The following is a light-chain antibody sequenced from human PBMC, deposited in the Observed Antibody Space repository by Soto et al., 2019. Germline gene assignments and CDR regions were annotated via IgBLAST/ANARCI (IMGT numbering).Light chain of an antibody. CDR1: SSDVGGYNY. V-gene: IGLV2-11*01. CDR2: DVS. J-gene: IGLJ1*01. CDR3: CSYAGSYHYV. Sequence: QSALTQPRSVSGSPGQSVTISCTGTSSDVGGYNYVSWYQQHPGKAPKLMIYDVSKRPSGVPDRFSGPKSGNTASLTISGLQAEDEADYYCCSYAGSYHYVFGTGTKLTVL.